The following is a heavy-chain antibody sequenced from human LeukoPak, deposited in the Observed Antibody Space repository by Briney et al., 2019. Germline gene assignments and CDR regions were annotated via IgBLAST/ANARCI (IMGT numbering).Heavy chain of an antibody. CDR1: GFTFSGYS. Sequence: GGSLRLSCAASGFTFSGYSMNWVRQAPGKGLEWVSSISSSSSYIYYADSVKGRFTISRDNAKNSLCLQMNSLRAEDTAVYYCASSVVPAAVLDYWGQGTLVTVPS. V-gene: IGHV3-21*01. J-gene: IGHJ4*02. CDR2: ISSSSSYI. D-gene: IGHD2-2*01. CDR3: ASSVVPAAVLDY.